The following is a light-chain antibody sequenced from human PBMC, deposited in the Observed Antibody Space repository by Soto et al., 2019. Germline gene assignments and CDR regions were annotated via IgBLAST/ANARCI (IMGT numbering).Light chain of an antibody. Sequence: VLTQSPGTLSLSPGERATLSCRASQIVSKNYLAWYQQKPGQAPRLLIYAASSRATGIPDRFSGGGSETDFTLTISRLEPEDFAVYYCQQYGSAPRTFGQGTKVEV. J-gene: IGKJ1*01. CDR1: QIVSKNY. CDR3: QQYGSAPRT. CDR2: AAS. V-gene: IGKV3-20*01.